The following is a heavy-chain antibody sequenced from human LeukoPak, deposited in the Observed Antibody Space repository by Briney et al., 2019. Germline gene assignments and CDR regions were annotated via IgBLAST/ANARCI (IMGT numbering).Heavy chain of an antibody. J-gene: IGHJ5*02. Sequence: PGGSLRLSCAASGFTFSSYAMSWVRQAPGKGLEWVSAISGSGGSTYYADSVKGRFTISRDNSKNTLYLQMNSLRAEDTAVYYCAKTSVDYYGSGSYVRFDPWGQGTLVTVSS. CDR2: ISGSGGST. CDR3: AKTSVDYYGSGSYVRFDP. D-gene: IGHD3-10*01. V-gene: IGHV3-23*01. CDR1: GFTFSSYA.